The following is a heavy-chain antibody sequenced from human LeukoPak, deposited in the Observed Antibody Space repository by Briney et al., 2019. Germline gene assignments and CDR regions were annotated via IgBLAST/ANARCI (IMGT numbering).Heavy chain of an antibody. J-gene: IGHJ4*02. CDR2: IYYSGST. Sequence: SETLSLTRTVSGGSVSTHYWSWIRQPPGKGLEWIGNIYYSGSTNYNPSLKSRVTISLDTSKNQFSLKLSSVTAADTAVYYCASAAGWLRFDFWGQGTLVTVSS. D-gene: IGHD6-19*01. CDR3: ASAAGWLRFDF. CDR1: GGSVSTHY. V-gene: IGHV4-59*08.